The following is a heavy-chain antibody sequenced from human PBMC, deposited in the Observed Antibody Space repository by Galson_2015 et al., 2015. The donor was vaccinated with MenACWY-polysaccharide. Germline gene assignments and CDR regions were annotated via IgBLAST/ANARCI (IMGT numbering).Heavy chain of an antibody. CDR2: ILSDGNST. Sequence: SLRLSCAASGFTFSSSWMNWVRQALGKGLVWVSRILSDGNSTSYADSVKGRFTITRDIAKNMLHLQMNGLRGEDTAVYYCTRGSRYSAYYGGVWGQGTLVTVSS. V-gene: IGHV3-74*01. CDR1: GFTFSSSW. D-gene: IGHD6-13*01. J-gene: IGHJ4*02. CDR3: TRGSRYSAYYGGV.